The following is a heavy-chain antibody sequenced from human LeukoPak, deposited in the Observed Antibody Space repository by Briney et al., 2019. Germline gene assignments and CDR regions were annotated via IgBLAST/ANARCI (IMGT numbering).Heavy chain of an antibody. CDR3: AREGSSSSWYETIYWFDP. V-gene: IGHV4-38-2*02. D-gene: IGHD6-13*01. Sequence: NPSETLSLTCTVSGSSISSGYYWGWIRQPPGKGLEWIGNSYHSGSTYYNPSLKSRVTISVDTSKNQFSLKLSSVTAADTAVYYCAREGSSSSWYETIYWFDPWGQGTLVTVSS. CDR2: SYHSGST. CDR1: GSSISSGYY. J-gene: IGHJ5*02.